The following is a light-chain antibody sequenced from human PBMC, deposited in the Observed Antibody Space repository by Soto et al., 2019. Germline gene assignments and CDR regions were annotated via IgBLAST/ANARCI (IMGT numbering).Light chain of an antibody. CDR2: RNN. CDR1: SSNIGSNT. V-gene: IGLV1-44*01. J-gene: IGLJ3*02. Sequence: QLVLTQPPSASGTPGQRVTISCSGSSSNIGSNTVNWYQQLPGTAPRLLIQRNNERPSGVPDRFSGSKSGTSVSLAISGLRSDDEATYYCVAWDDTLDAQVFGGGTQLTVL. CDR3: VAWDDTLDAQV.